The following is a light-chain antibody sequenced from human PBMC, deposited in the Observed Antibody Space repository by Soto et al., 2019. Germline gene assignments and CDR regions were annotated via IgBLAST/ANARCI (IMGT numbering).Light chain of an antibody. J-gene: IGLJ1*01. CDR1: SSNIGAGYD. Sequence: QAVVTQPPSVSGAPGQRVSISCTGSSSNIGAGYDVHWYQHLPGAAPKLLIYGNINRPSGVPDRLSASRSGTSASLAITGLQAEDEADYYCQSYDSSLNAYVFGTGTKVTVL. CDR3: QSYDSSLNAYV. CDR2: GNI. V-gene: IGLV1-40*01.